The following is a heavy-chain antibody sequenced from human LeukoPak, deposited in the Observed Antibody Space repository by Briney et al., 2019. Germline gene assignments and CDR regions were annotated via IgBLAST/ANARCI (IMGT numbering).Heavy chain of an antibody. Sequence: GGSLRLSCAASGFTFDDYGLSWVRQAPGKGLEWVSTVNWNGGSTGYADSVKGRFTISRDNAKNSLYLQMNSLRAEDTAVYYCARGGPRDGYDYWGQGTLVTVSS. CDR1: GFTFDDYG. D-gene: IGHD5-18*01. J-gene: IGHJ4*02. V-gene: IGHV3-20*04. CDR3: ARGGPRDGYDY. CDR2: VNWNGGST.